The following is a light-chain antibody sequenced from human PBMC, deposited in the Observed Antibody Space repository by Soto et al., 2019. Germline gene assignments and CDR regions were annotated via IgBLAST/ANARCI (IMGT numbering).Light chain of an antibody. CDR3: SSYTSRSARV. Sequence: QSALTQPASVSGSPGQSITISCTGTSSDVGGYNYVSWYQQHPGKAPQLMIYDVSNRPSGVSNRFSGSKSGNTASLTISGLQTEDEADYYCSSYTSRSARVFGTGTKVTVL. CDR1: SSDVGGYNY. CDR2: DVS. V-gene: IGLV2-14*03. J-gene: IGLJ1*01.